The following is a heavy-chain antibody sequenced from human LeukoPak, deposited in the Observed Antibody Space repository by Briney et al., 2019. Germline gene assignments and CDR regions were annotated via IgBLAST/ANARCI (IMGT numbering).Heavy chain of an antibody. D-gene: IGHD2-15*01. CDR1: GFTVSSSY. Sequence: GGSLRLSCAASGFTVSSSYMSWVRQAPGKGLEWVSSISSSSSYIYYADSVKGRFTISRDNAKNSLYLQMNSLRAEDTAVYYCARGLGNCIGGSCYRHFDYWGQGTLVTVSS. V-gene: IGHV3-21*01. CDR2: ISSSSSYI. J-gene: IGHJ4*02. CDR3: ARGLGNCIGGSCYRHFDY.